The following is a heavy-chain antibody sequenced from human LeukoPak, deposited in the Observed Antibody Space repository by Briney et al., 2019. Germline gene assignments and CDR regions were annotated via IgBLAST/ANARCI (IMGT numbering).Heavy chain of an antibody. CDR2: FDPEDGET. Sequence: GASVKVSCKVSGYTLTELSMHWVRQAPGKGLEWMGGFDPEDGETIYAQKFQGRVTMTEDTSTDTAYMELSSLRSEDTAVYYCATVRRACRTNGVCYWAIFDYWGQGTLVTVSS. D-gene: IGHD2-8*01. J-gene: IGHJ4*02. V-gene: IGHV1-24*01. CDR1: GYTLTELS. CDR3: ATVRRACRTNGVCYWAIFDY.